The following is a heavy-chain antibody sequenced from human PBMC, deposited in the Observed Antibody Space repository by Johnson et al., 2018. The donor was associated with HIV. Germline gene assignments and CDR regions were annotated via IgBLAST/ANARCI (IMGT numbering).Heavy chain of an antibody. CDR3: AKGLRRITMIVVA. J-gene: IGHJ3*01. V-gene: IGHV3-66*02. Sequence: QLVESGGGVVQPGRSLRLSCAASGFTVSSNYMSWVRQAPGKGLEWVSVIYSGGSTYYADSVKGRFTISRDNSKNSLYLQMNSLRTEDTALYYCAKGLRRITMIVVAWGQGTMVTVSS. CDR2: IYSGGST. D-gene: IGHD3-22*01. CDR1: GFTVSSNY.